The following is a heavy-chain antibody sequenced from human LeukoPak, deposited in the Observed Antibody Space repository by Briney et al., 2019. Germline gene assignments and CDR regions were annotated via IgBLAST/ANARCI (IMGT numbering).Heavy chain of an antibody. CDR1: GFTVSSNY. D-gene: IGHD5-18*01. CDR3: ARAVYSYGTNWFDP. J-gene: IGHJ5*02. V-gene: IGHV3-53*01. Sequence: GGSLRLSCAASGFTVSSNYMSWVRQAPGKGLEWVSVIYSGGSTYYADSVKGRFTISRDNSKNTLYLQMDSLRAEDTAVYYCARAVYSYGTNWFDPWGQGTLVTVSS. CDR2: IYSGGST.